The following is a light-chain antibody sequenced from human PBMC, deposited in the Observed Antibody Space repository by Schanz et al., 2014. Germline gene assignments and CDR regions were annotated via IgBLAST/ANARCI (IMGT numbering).Light chain of an antibody. Sequence: QSVLTQPPSASGTPGQRVAISCSGSSSNIGAGYDVHWYQQLPGTAPKLLIYDNNNRPSGVPDRFSGSKSGTSASLAITGLQDEDEADYYCQSYDSSLSEWVFGGGTKLPVL. J-gene: IGLJ3*02. CDR3: QSYDSSLSEWV. CDR1: SSNIGAGYD. CDR2: DNN. V-gene: IGLV1-40*01.